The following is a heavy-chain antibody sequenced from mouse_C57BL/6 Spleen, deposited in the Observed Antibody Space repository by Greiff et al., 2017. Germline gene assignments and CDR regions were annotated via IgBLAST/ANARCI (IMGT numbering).Heavy chain of an antibody. CDR1: GFTFRSYG. Sequence: EVTVAASGGDLVKPGGSLKLSCAASGFTFRSYGMSWVRQTPDKRLEWVATISSGGSYTYYPDSVKGRFPISRDHAKNTLYLQMSSLKSEDTAMYYCARRDGKASLDYWGQGTTLTVSS. J-gene: IGHJ2*01. CDR2: ISSGGSYT. CDR3: ARRDGKASLDY. D-gene: IGHD2-1*01. V-gene: IGHV5-6*02.